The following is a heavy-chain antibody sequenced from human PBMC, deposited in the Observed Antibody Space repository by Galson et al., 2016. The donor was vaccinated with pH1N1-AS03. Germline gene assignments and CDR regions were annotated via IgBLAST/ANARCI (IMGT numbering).Heavy chain of an antibody. CDR1: GFTFSSYG. V-gene: IGHV3-23*01. Sequence: SLRLSCATSGFTFSSYGMAWVRQAPGKGLEWVPSISVTGGSTYYADSVKGRFTIPRDHSKNTLYLQMSSLRAEDTAVYYCAKDRSSWPPGWGSVDSWGQGTLVTVSS. CDR2: ISVTGGST. J-gene: IGHJ4*02. CDR3: AKDRSSWPPGWGSVDS. D-gene: IGHD6-13*01.